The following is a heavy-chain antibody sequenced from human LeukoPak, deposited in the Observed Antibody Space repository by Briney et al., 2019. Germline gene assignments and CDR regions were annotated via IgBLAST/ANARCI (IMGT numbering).Heavy chain of an antibody. J-gene: IGHJ4*02. CDR2: ISTYNGQT. V-gene: IGHV1-18*01. CDR1: GYTFTNYN. CDR3: AKDITQYGRSLVPDY. Sequence: VASVKVSCKASGYTFTNYNIGWVRQAPGQGLEWMGWISTYNGQTDYEQKFQGRLTMTTDTSTSTAYMELRSLRSDDTAVYFCAKDITQYGRSLVPDYWGEGTLVTVSS. D-gene: IGHD6-13*01.